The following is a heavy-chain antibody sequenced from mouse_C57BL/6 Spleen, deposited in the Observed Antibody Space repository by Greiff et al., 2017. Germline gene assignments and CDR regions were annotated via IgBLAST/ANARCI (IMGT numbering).Heavy chain of an antibody. Sequence: QVQLQQSGAELVRPGTSVKVSCKASGYAFTNYLIEWVKQRPGQGLEWIGVINPGSGGTNYNEKFKGKATLTADKSSSTAYMQLSSLTSEGSAVYFCARGIYYYGSSYWYFDVWGTGTTVTVSS. V-gene: IGHV1-54*01. CDR1: GYAFTNYL. J-gene: IGHJ1*03. CDR2: INPGSGGT. CDR3: ARGIYYYGSSYWYFDV. D-gene: IGHD1-1*01.